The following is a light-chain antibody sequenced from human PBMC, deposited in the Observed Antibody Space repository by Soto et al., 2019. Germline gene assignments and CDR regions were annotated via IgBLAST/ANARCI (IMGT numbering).Light chain of an antibody. J-gene: IGKJ1*01. CDR1: QSVSSSY. Sequence: VLTQSPGTLSLSPGESATLSCRASQSVSSSYLAWYQQKPGQAPRLLIYGASSRATGIQDRFSGSGSGTEFTLTIRRLEPEDFAVYYCKQYGSSGTFGQGTKVDIK. CDR3: KQYGSSGT. V-gene: IGKV3-20*01. CDR2: GAS.